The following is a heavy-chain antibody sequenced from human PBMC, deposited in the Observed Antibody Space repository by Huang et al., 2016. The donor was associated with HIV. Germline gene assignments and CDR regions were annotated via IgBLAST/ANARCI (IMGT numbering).Heavy chain of an antibody. J-gene: IGHJ3*02. V-gene: IGHV4-34*01. CDR2: ITHSGST. CDR3: ARERMMSWLDDHDAFDI. CDR1: GGSFSGYY. Sequence: QVQLQQWGAGLLKPSETLSLTCAVYGGSFSGYYWSWIRQSPGKGREWIGEITHSGSTNHNPPRKSRLTRSVDTSKNQVSLKLSSVTAADTAVYYCARERMMSWLDDHDAFDIWGQGTMVTVSS. D-gene: IGHD1-1*01.